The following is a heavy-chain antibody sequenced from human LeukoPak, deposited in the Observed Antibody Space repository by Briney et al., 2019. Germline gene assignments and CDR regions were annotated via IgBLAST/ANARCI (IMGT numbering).Heavy chain of an antibody. CDR3: ARGRGYSFGWIGEKLLDY. CDR2: IKSDGSST. D-gene: IGHD5-18*01. Sequence: AGGSLILSCEASGFTFSSHWMHWVRQAPGKGLVWVSRIKSDGSSTTYADSVKGRFTISRDNAKNTLYLQMNSLRAEDTAVYYCARGRGYSFGWIGEKLLDYWGQGTLVTVSS. V-gene: IGHV3-74*03. CDR1: GFTFSSHW. J-gene: IGHJ4*02.